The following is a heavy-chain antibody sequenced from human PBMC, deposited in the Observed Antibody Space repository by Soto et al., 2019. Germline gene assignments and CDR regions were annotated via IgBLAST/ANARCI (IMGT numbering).Heavy chain of an antibody. D-gene: IGHD1-26*01. CDR1: GGSITGFDHY. CDR2: LHFSGNS. V-gene: IGHV4-30-4*01. CDR3: ARAPGGSYYGYFDD. J-gene: IGHJ4*02. Sequence: SETLSLTCTVSGGSITGFDHYWSWIRQPPGRGLEWIGYLHFSGNSYYNPSLNSRAAVSLETSKRQFSLNLSSVTAADTAVYYCARAPGGSYYGYFDDWGQGTLVTVAS.